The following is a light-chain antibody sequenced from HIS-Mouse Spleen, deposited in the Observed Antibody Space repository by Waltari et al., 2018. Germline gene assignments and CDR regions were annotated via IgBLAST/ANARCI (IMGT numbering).Light chain of an antibody. J-gene: IGKJ2*01. Sequence: DIVMTQSPDSLAVSLGERATLNCKSSQSVLYSSNNKNYLAWYQQKPGQHPKLLIYWASTRESGFPDRFSGSGYGTDFTLTISSLQDEDVAVYYCQQYYSTPPTFGQGTKLEIK. V-gene: IGKV4-1*01. CDR2: WAS. CDR1: QSVLYSSNNKNY. CDR3: QQYYSTPPT.